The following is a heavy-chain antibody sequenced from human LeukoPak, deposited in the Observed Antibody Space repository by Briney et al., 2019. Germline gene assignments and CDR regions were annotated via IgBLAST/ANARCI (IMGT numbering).Heavy chain of an antibody. V-gene: IGHV4-4*07. CDR3: ARQGYSYGYDY. Sequence: SETLSLTCTVSGGSITSYYWSWIRQPAGKGLEWIGLIYSSGSTNYNPSLESRVTMSVDTSKNQFSLKQSSVTAADTAVYYCARQGYSYGYDYWGQGTLVTVSS. J-gene: IGHJ4*02. CDR1: GGSITSYY. CDR2: IYSSGST. D-gene: IGHD5-18*01.